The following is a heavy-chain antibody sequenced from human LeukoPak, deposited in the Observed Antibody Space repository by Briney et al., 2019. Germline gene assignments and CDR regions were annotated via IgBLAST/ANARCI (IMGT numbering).Heavy chain of an antibody. CDR1: GYTFTGYY. V-gene: IGHV1-2*02. CDR3: AREGIEVEPADDAFAF. J-gene: IGHJ3*01. CDR2: INPNSGAT. Sequence: ASVKVSCKASGYTFTGYYTHWVRQAPGQGLEWMGWINPNSGATNYAQRFQGRVTMTRDTSINTAYMELTRLRYDDTALYYCAREGIEVEPADDAFAFWGQGSMVTVSS. D-gene: IGHD6-19*01.